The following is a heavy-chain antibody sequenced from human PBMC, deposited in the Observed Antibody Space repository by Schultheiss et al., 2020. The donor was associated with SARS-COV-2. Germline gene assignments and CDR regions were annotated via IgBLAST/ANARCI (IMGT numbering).Heavy chain of an antibody. V-gene: IGHV3-64*02. CDR3: ARDETLDY. CDR2: ISSNGGST. CDR1: GFIFSSYV. J-gene: IGHJ4*02. Sequence: GESLKISCAASGFIFSSYVMYWVRQAPGKGLEYVSAISSNGGSTYYADSVKGRFTISRDNSKNTLYLQMGSLRAEDMAVYSCARDETLDYWGQGTLVTVSS.